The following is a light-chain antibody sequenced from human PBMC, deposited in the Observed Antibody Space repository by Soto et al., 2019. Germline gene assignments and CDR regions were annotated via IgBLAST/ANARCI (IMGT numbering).Light chain of an antibody. J-gene: IGLJ2*01. Sequence: SYELTQPPSVSVSPGQTASFTCSADKLGDKYACWYQQKSGQSPVLVIYQDSKRPSGIPERFSGSNSGNTATLTISGTQAMDEADYYCQAWDSSTAVFGGGTKLTVL. CDR1: KLGDKY. V-gene: IGLV3-1*01. CDR2: QDS. CDR3: QAWDSSTAV.